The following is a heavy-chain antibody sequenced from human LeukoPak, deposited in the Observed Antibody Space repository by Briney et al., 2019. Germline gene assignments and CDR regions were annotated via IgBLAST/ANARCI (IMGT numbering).Heavy chain of an antibody. CDR2: IRDSGDIA. D-gene: IGHD3-10*01. J-gene: IGHJ4*02. Sequence: PGGSLRLSCVASGFTFSSYAMSWVRQAPGRGLEWVSSIRDSGDIAHYADSVRGRFTISRDNSKNTLYLQMSSLRPEDTAVYFCAKQTTGYYGSGVGFWGQGALVTVSS. V-gene: IGHV3-23*01. CDR1: GFTFSSYA. CDR3: AKQTTGYYGSGVGF.